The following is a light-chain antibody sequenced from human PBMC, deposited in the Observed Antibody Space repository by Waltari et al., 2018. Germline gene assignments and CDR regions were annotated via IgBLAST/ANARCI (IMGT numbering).Light chain of an antibody. V-gene: IGLV2-23*02. CDR1: SSAVGTYNL. Sequence: QSALTQPASVSGSPGQSITISCTGTSSAVGTYNLFSWYQQHPGKAPKFMIYEVSKRPSGVSNRFSGSKSGNTASLTISGLQAEDEAAYYCCSYAGSSTWVFGGGTKLTVL. CDR3: CSYAGSSTWV. J-gene: IGLJ3*02. CDR2: EVS.